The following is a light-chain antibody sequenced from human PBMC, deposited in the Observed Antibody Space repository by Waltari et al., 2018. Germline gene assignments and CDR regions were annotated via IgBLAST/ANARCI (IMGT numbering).Light chain of an antibody. Sequence: DIVMTQSPDSLAVSLGERATINCKSSQSVLYSSNNKNYLAWYQQKPGQPPKLLISWASNRESGVPDRFSGSGSGTDFTLTISSLQAEDVAVYYCQQYYSSPRTFGQGTKVEIK. CDR2: WAS. V-gene: IGKV4-1*01. CDR1: QSVLYSSNNKNY. J-gene: IGKJ1*01. CDR3: QQYYSSPRT.